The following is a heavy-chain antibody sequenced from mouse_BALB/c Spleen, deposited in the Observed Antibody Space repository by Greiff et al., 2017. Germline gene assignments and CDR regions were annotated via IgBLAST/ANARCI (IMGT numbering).Heavy chain of an antibody. V-gene: IGHV1-55*01. D-gene: IGHD1-1*01. CDR3: ARSPLYYGSSYYAMDY. CDR1: GYNFTSYW. CDR2: IYPGSGST. Sequence: QVQLKQPGAELVKPGTSVKLSCKASGYNFTSYWINWVKLRPGQGLEWIGDIYPGSGSTNYNEKFKSKATLTVDTSSSTAYMQLSSLASEDSALYYCARSPLYYGSSYYAMDYWGQGTSVTVSS. J-gene: IGHJ4*01.